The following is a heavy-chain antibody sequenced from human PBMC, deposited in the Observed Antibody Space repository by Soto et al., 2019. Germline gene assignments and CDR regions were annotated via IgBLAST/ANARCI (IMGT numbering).Heavy chain of an antibody. Sequence: GESLKISCKGCGYSFTSYWIAWVRQMPGKGLEWMGIIYRGDSDIRYSPSFQGQVTMSTDKSISTAYLQWDSLKASDTAMYYFARYGDSGMDVWGQGTAVTVSS. CDR2: IYRGDSDI. D-gene: IGHD4-17*01. CDR3: ARYGDSGMDV. V-gene: IGHV5-51*01. J-gene: IGHJ6*02. CDR1: GYSFTSYW.